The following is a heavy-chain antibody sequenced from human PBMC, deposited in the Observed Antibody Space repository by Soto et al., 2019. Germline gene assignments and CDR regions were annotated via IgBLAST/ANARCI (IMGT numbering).Heavy chain of an antibody. V-gene: IGHV4-39*01. D-gene: IGHD6-13*01. CDR2: IYYSGST. CDR1: GGSISSSSYY. CDR3: ASPHSSSWYLIY. Sequence: QLQLQESGPGLVKPSETLSLTCTVSGGSISSSSYYWSWIRQPPGKGLEWIGSIYYSGSTYYNPSLKSRVXIXVXXSKNQFSLKLSSVTAADTAVYYCASPHSSSWYLIYWGQGTLVTVSS. J-gene: IGHJ4*02.